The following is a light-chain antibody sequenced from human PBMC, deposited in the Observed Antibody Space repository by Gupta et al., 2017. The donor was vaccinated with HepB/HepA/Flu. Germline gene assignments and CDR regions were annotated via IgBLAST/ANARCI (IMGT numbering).Light chain of an antibody. Sequence: QSVLTQPPSASGTPGQRVTISCSGSSSNIGSNTVNWYQQLPGTAPKLLIYSNNLRPSGVPDRFSGSKSGTSASLAINGLLSEDEADYYCAAWDDSLNGFWVFGGGTKLTVL. CDR2: SNN. V-gene: IGLV1-44*01. CDR3: AAWDDSLNGFWV. J-gene: IGLJ3*02. CDR1: SSNIGSNT.